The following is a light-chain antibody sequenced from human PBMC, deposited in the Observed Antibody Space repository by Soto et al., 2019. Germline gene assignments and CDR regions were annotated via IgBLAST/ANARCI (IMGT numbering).Light chain of an antibody. CDR2: RVS. CDR1: QSLVHSDGNTY. V-gene: IGKV2-30*02. Sequence: DVVMTQSPLSLPVNLGQPASISCRSSQSLVHSDGNTYMNWFQQRPGQSPRRLIYRVSNRDSGVPDRFSGSGSGTDFTLNISRVEAEDVGGYYCLQGTHWPWTFGHGTKVEIK. J-gene: IGKJ1*01. CDR3: LQGTHWPWT.